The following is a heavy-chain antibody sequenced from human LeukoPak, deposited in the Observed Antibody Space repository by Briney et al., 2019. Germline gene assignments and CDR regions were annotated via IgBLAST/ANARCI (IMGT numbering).Heavy chain of an antibody. CDR2: IWYDGSNK. Sequence: PGGSLRLSCAASGFTFSSYGMHWVRQAPGKGLEWVAVIWYDGSNKYYADSVKGRFTISRDNSKNTLYLQMNSLRAEDTAVYYCARDRFLIGSSEQYGMDVWGQGTTVTVSS. V-gene: IGHV3-33*01. CDR3: ARDRFLIGSSEQYGMDV. J-gene: IGHJ6*02. D-gene: IGHD6-6*01. CDR1: GFTFSSYG.